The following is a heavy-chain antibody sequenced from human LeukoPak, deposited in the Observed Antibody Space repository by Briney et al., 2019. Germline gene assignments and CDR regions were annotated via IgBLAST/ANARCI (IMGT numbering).Heavy chain of an antibody. D-gene: IGHD5-12*01. CDR1: GGSISSSSYY. V-gene: IGHV4-61*03. J-gene: IGHJ2*01. CDR2: IYYSGST. Sequence: SETLSLTCTVSGGSISSSSYYWSWIRQPPGKGLEWNGYIYYSGSTNYNPSLKSRVTISVDTSNNHFSLKLSSVTAADTAVYYCASRTRRRGYSGYENWYFDLWGRGTLVTVSS. CDR3: ASRTRRRGYSGYENWYFDL.